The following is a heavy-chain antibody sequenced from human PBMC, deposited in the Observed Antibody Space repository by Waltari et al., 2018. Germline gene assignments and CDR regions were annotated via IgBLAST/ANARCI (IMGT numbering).Heavy chain of an antibody. CDR3: ARVTTVRLFDY. V-gene: IGHV4-34*01. J-gene: IGHJ4*02. CDR1: GGSFIDYY. D-gene: IGHD4-17*01. Sequence: QVQLQQWGAGLVKPSEPLSLTCAVSGGSFIDYYWSWIRQSPGKGLEWIGEINHNGDTSYNPSLKTRVTFSVDTSKRQISLRLNSVTAADTALYFCARVTTVRLFDYWGQGTQVTVSS. CDR2: INHNGDT.